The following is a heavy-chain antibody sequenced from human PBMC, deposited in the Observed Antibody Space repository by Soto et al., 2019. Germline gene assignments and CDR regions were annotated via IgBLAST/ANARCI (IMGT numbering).Heavy chain of an antibody. Sequence: ASVKVSCKASGYTFTSYAMHWVRQAPGQRLEWMGWINAGNGNTKYSQKFQGRVTITRDTSAGTAYMELSSLRSEDTAVYYCARVLTDVYYDFWSGYSQYYYYYGMDVWGQGTTVTVSS. CDR2: INAGNGNT. CDR1: GYTFTSYA. V-gene: IGHV1-3*01. CDR3: ARVLTDVYYDFWSGYSQYYYYYGMDV. D-gene: IGHD3-3*01. J-gene: IGHJ6*02.